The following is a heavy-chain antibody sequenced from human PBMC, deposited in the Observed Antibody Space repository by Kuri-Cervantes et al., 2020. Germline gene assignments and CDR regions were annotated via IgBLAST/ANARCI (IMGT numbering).Heavy chain of an antibody. CDR3: ARLSAAAGTLGWFDP. V-gene: IGHV4-39*01. J-gene: IGHJ5*02. CDR1: GGSISSSSYY. Sequence: ESLKISCTVSGGSISSSSYYWGWIRHPPGKGLEWLGSIYYSGSTYYNPSLKSRVTISVDTSKNQFSLKLSSVTAADTAVYYCARLSAAAGTLGWFDPWGQGTLVTVSS. CDR2: IYYSGST. D-gene: IGHD6-13*01.